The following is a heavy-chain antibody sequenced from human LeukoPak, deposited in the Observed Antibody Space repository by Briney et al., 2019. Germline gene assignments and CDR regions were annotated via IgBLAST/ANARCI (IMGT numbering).Heavy chain of an antibody. Sequence: GGSLRLSCAASGFTFDDYAMHWVRQAPGKGLEWVSSISWNSGNIDYADSVKGRFTISRDSAKNSLYLQMNSLRAEDTALYYCAKDMGHVGVALDWGQGTLVTVSS. J-gene: IGHJ4*02. CDR1: GFTFDDYA. D-gene: IGHD1-26*01. CDR2: ISWNSGNI. V-gene: IGHV3-9*01. CDR3: AKDMGHVGVALD.